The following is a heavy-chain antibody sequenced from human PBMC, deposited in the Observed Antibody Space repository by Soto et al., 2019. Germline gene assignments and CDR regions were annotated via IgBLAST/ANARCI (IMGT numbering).Heavy chain of an antibody. Sequence: GGSLRLSCAASGFTFSSYEMNWVRQAPGKGLEWVSYISSSGSTIYYADSVKGRFTISRDNAKNSLYLQMNSLRAEDTAVYYCARGPIFGVVKYFDYWGQGTLVTVSS. CDR3: ARGPIFGVVKYFDY. CDR1: GFTFSSYE. D-gene: IGHD3-3*01. J-gene: IGHJ4*02. CDR2: ISSSGSTI. V-gene: IGHV3-48*03.